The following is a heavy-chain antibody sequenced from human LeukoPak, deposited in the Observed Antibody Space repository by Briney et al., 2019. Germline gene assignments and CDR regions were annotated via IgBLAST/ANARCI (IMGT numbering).Heavy chain of an antibody. CDR1: GYTFTSYD. CDR2: MNPNSGNT. Sequence: SSVKVSCKASGYTFTSYDINWVRQATGQGLEWMGWMNPNSGNTGYAQKFQGRVTTTRNTSISTAYMELSSLRSEDTAVYYCARGGVYYDFWSGYYPPYNWFDRWGQGTLVTVSS. CDR3: ARGGVYYDFWSGYYPPYNWFDR. V-gene: IGHV1-8*03. J-gene: IGHJ5*02. D-gene: IGHD3-3*01.